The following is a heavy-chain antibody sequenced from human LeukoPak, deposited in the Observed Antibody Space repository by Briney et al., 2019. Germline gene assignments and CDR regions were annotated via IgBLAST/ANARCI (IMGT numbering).Heavy chain of an antibody. J-gene: IGHJ4*02. CDR1: GYSINSGYY. D-gene: IGHD2-21*02. CDR3: ARGVPHIVVVTAIHFDY. Sequence: SETLSLTCAVSGYSINSGYYWSWIRQPPGKGLEWIGEINHSGSTNYNPSLKSRVTISVDTSKNQFSLKLSSVTAADTAVYYCARGVPHIVVVTAIHFDYWGQGTLVTVSS. CDR2: INHSGST. V-gene: IGHV4-34*01.